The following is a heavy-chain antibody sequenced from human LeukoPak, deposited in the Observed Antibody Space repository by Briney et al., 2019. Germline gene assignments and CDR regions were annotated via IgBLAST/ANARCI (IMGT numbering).Heavy chain of an antibody. Sequence: GGSLRLSCAASGFTFSSYGMHWVRQAPDKGLEWVAFIRYDGSNKYYADSVKGRFTISRDNSKNTLYLQMNSLRAEDTAVYYCARESGSRSYYYYMDVWGKGTTVTVSS. J-gene: IGHJ6*03. CDR2: IRYDGSNK. V-gene: IGHV3-30*02. D-gene: IGHD2-2*01. CDR3: ARESGSRSYYYYMDV. CDR1: GFTFSSYG.